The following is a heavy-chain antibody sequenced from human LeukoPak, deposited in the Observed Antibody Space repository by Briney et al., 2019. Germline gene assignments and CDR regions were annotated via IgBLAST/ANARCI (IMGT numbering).Heavy chain of an antibody. J-gene: IGHJ4*02. CDR1: GYSISSIYY. D-gene: IGHD1-14*01. Sequence: KSSETLSLTCEVSGYSISSIYYWGWIRQSPGKGLEWIATISNSGTTYYNLSLKSRVTISMDTSKNHFFLRLTSVTAADTAVYYCARVAGNNRQGADYWGRGILVTVSS. V-gene: IGHV4-38-2*01. CDR3: ARVAGNNRQGADY. CDR2: ISNSGTT.